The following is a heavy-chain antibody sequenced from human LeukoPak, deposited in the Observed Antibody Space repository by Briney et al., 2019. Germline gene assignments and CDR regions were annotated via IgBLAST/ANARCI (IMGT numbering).Heavy chain of an antibody. CDR2: IIPIFGTA. V-gene: IGHV1-69*06. J-gene: IGHJ1*01. CDR3: ATDRRYYYDSSGYYPKFQH. D-gene: IGHD3-22*01. CDR1: GGTFSNYA. Sequence: ASVKVSCKASGGTFSNYAISWVRQAPGQGLEWMGGIIPIFGTANYAQKFRGRVTITADKSTRTAYMELSSLRSEDTAVYYCATDRRYYYDSSGYYPKFQHWGQGTLVTVSS.